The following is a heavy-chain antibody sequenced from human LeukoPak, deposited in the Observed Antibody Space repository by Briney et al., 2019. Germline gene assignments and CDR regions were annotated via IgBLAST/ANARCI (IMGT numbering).Heavy chain of an antibody. CDR2: INPNSGGT. J-gene: IGHJ3*02. CDR1: GYTFTGYY. Sequence: ASVKVSCKASGYTFTGYYMHWVRQAPGQGLEWMGWINPNSGGTNYAQKFQGRVTMTRDTSISTAYMELSSLRSDDTAVYYCARHYIAVAGTEGAFDIWGQGTLVTVSS. CDR3: ARHYIAVAGTEGAFDI. D-gene: IGHD6-19*01. V-gene: IGHV1-2*02.